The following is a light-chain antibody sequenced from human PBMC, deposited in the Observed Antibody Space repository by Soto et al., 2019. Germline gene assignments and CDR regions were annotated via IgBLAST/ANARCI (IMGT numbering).Light chain of an antibody. CDR1: SSNIGAGSD. CDR2: GNT. V-gene: IGLV1-40*01. CDR3: QTYDSSLSGLYV. Sequence: QAVVTQPHSISGAPGQRVTISCTGSSSNIGAGSDVHWYHQLPGTAPKLLIYGNTNRPSGVPDRFSGSKSGTSASLAIAGLHTEDEGDYYCQTYDSSLSGLYVFGTGTKVTVL. J-gene: IGLJ1*01.